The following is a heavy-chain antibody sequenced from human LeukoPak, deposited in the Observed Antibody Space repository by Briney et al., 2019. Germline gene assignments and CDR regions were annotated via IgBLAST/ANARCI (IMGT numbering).Heavy chain of an antibody. V-gene: IGHV4-39*01. J-gene: IGHJ1*01. CDR2: IYYSGST. Sequence: PSETLSLTCTVSGGSISSSSYYWGWLRQPPGKGLEWTGSIYYSGSTYYTPSLKSRVTIYVDTSKTKFSLKLSSVTAAAPSVSFCATYSTPAPVFVLWGESTLVTVSS. CDR3: ATYSTPAPVFVL. D-gene: IGHD2/OR15-2a*01. CDR1: GGSISSSSYY.